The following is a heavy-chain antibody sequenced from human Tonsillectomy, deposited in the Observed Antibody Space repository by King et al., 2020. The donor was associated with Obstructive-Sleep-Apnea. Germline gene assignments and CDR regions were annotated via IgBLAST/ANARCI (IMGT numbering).Heavy chain of an antibody. V-gene: IGHV3-15*01. Sequence: VQLVESGGGLVKPGGSLRLACIASGFTFNKAWVSWVRQAPGKGLEWIGRIKSKTDAETRDYAAPVKGRFTLSRDDSKNTLYLHMNSLKTEDTAMYYCSSTYYYDSSGLDLWGRGTLAT. CDR1: GFTFNKAW. CDR3: SSTYYYDSSGLDL. D-gene: IGHD3-22*01. J-gene: IGHJ2*01. CDR2: IKSKTDAETR.